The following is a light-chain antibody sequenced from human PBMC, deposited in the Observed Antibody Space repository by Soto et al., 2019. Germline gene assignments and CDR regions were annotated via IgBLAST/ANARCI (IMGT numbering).Light chain of an antibody. CDR3: QHYNSYSEA. Sequence: DIQMTQSPSTLSGSVGDRVTITCRASQTISSWLAWYQQKPGKAPKLLIYKASTLKSGVPSRFSGSGSGTESNLTISSLQPDAVATYYCQHYNSYSEAFGQGTKVDIK. V-gene: IGKV1-5*03. CDR2: KAS. CDR1: QTISSW. J-gene: IGKJ1*01.